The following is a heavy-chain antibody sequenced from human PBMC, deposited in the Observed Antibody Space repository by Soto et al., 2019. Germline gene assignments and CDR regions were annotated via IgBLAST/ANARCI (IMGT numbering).Heavy chain of an antibody. CDR1: GGSISSGGYY. D-gene: IGHD4-17*01. V-gene: IGHV4-31*03. CDR3: ARDRGGDGDWEYYYYGMDV. Sequence: ASETLSLTCTVSGGSISSGGYYWSWIRQHPGKGLEGIGYIYYSGSTYYNPSLKSRVTISVDTSKNQFSLKLSSVTAADTAVYYCARDRGGDGDWEYYYYGMDVWGQRTTVTVSS. J-gene: IGHJ6*02. CDR2: IYYSGST.